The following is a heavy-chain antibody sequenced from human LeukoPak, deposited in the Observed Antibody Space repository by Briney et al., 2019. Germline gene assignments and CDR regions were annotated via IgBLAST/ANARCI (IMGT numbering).Heavy chain of an antibody. D-gene: IGHD3-22*01. CDR2: ISGSGGST. Sequence: PGGSLRLSCAASGFTFSSYAMSWVRQAPGKGLEWISAISGSGGSTYYADSVKGRFTIVRDNSKNTLYLQMNSLRAEDTAVYYCARVYYYDSSGYFGYWGQGTLVTVSS. J-gene: IGHJ4*02. V-gene: IGHV3-23*01. CDR3: ARVYYYDSSGYFGY. CDR1: GFTFSSYA.